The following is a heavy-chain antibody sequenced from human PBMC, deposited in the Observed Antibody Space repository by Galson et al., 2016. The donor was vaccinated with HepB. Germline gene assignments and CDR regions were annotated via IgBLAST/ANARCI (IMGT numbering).Heavy chain of an antibody. J-gene: IGHJ4*02. V-gene: IGHV3-23*01. CDR3: AKDLDIVVVPSAIDY. D-gene: IGHD2-2*01. CDR1: GFTFSSYA. Sequence: SLRLSCAASGFTFSSYAMSWVRQAPGKGLESVSSISGSGRSTYYADSVTGRYAISRDNSKNTVYLQMSSLRVEDTAVYYCAKDLDIVVVPSAIDYWGQGTLVTVSS. CDR2: ISGSGRST.